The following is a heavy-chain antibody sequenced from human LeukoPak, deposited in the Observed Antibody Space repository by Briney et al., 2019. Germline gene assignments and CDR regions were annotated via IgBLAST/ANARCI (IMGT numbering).Heavy chain of an antibody. D-gene: IGHD5/OR15-5a*01. CDR3: AKEPPDSTPGNYFDY. CDR1: GFTFSNYV. J-gene: IGHJ4*02. V-gene: IGHV3-23*01. CDR2: ISSSGGST. Sequence: PGGSLRLSCAASGFTFSNYVMSWVRQARGKGLEWVSAISSSGGSTYYADSVKGRFTISRDNSKNTLYLQMNSLRAGDTAVYYCAKEPPDSTPGNYFDYWGQGTLVTVSS.